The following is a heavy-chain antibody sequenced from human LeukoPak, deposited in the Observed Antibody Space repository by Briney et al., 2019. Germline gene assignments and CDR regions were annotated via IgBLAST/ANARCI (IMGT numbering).Heavy chain of an antibody. CDR2: IYCSGST. V-gene: IGHV4-39*01. CDR1: GGSISSSSYY. Sequence: SETLSLTCTVSGGSISSSSYYWGWIRQPPGKGLEWIGSIYCSGSTYYNPSLKSRVTISVDTSKNQFSLKLSSVTAADTAVYYCARHDYFIDYWGQGTLVTVSS. J-gene: IGHJ4*02. CDR3: ARHDYFIDY. D-gene: IGHD3-16*01.